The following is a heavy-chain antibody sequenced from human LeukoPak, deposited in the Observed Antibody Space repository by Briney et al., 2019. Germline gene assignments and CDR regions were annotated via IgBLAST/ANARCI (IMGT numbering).Heavy chain of an antibody. CDR1: GFNFSDYF. CDR3: AKGPRGAVAGTPTYYFDY. D-gene: IGHD6-19*01. Sequence: GGSLRLSCAASGFNFSDYFMSWIRQAPGKGLQWLAYISKTGRGIEYAESVRGRVTISRDNAKNSVFLQMDSLRAEDTAVYYCAKGPRGAVAGTPTYYFDYWGQGTLVTVSS. V-gene: IGHV3-11*01. J-gene: IGHJ4*02. CDR2: ISKTGRGI.